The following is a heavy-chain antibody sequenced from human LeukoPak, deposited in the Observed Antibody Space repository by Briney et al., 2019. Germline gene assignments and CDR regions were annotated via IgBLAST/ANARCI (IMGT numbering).Heavy chain of an antibody. D-gene: IGHD4-11*01. CDR3: ASYEVGSNWAQSFDI. V-gene: IGHV4-61*08. Sequence: SETLSLTCTVSGGSISSSDYYWNWIRQPPGKGLEWIGYIYYSGSTNYNPSLKSRVTISVDTSKNQFSLKLSSVTAADTAVYYCASYEVGSNWAQSFDIWGQGTMVTVSS. CDR1: GGSISSSDYY. CDR2: IYYSGST. J-gene: IGHJ3*02.